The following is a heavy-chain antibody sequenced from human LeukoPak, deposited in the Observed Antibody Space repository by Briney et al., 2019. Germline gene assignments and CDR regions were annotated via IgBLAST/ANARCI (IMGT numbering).Heavy chain of an antibody. Sequence: SETLSLTCTVSGGSITGYYWSWIRQPPGGGLEWIGYIYYSGSTKYNPSLKSRVTMSVHTSKNQFSLKLSSVTAADTAVYYCAREGELWFGELSSNWFDPWGQGTLVTVSS. CDR2: IYYSGST. CDR3: AREGELWFGELSSNWFDP. CDR1: GGSITGYY. V-gene: IGHV4-59*01. D-gene: IGHD3-10*01. J-gene: IGHJ5*02.